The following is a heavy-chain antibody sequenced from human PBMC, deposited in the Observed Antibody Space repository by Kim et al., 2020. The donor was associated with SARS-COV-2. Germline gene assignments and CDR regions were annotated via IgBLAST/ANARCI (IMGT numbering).Heavy chain of an antibody. V-gene: IGHV4-59*08. CDR3: ARQSCSSTSCYYFDY. J-gene: IGHJ4*02. D-gene: IGHD2-2*01. Sequence: PTLTSRVTISVDTSKNQFSLKLSSVTAADTAVYYCARQSCSSTSCYYFDYWGQGTLVTVSS.